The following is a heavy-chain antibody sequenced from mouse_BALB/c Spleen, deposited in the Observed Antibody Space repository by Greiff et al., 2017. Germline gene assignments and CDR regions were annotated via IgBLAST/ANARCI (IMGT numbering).Heavy chain of an antibody. CDR3: AEWGDGYYFDY. CDR1: GYSITSDYA. CDR2: ISYSGST. Sequence: VQLQQSGPGLVKPSQSLSLTCTVTGYSITSDYAWNWIRQFPGNKLEWMGYISYSGSTSYNPSLKSRISITRDTSKNQFFLQLNSVTTEDTATYYCAEWGDGYYFDYWGQGTTLTVSS. J-gene: IGHJ2*01. V-gene: IGHV3-2*02. D-gene: IGHD2-3*01.